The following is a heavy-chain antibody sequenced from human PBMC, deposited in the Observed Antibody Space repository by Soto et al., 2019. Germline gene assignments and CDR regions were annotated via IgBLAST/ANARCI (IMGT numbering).Heavy chain of an antibody. CDR3: ARAYGSGSYPSDY. Sequence: VGSLRLSCAASGFTVSSSYMGWVRQAPGKALEWVSVIYSGGDTYYADSVKGRFTISRHSSKNTLYLQMNSLRAEDTAVYYCARAYGSGSYPSDYWGQGTQVTVSS. J-gene: IGHJ4*02. D-gene: IGHD3-10*01. CDR2: IYSGGDT. V-gene: IGHV3-53*04. CDR1: GFTVSSSY.